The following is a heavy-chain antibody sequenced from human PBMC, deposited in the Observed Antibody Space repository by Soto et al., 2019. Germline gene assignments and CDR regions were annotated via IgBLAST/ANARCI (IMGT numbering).Heavy chain of an antibody. D-gene: IGHD3-16*02. CDR3: AKDRGIIVKAGDAFDV. V-gene: IGHV3-23*01. CDR2: ISDSGDRT. Sequence: PGWSLRLSCASSGFTLSMSAVNWVRQAPGKGLEWVSYISDSGDRTYYADSVKGRFTISRDRSKNTVSLQMDSLRAEDTAVYYCAKDRGIIVKAGDAFDVWGQGTKVTV. J-gene: IGHJ3*01. CDR1: GFTLSMSA.